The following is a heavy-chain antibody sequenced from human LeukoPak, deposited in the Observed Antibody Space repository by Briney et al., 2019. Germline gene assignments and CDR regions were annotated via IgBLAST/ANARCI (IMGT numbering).Heavy chain of an antibody. CDR2: IRYDGSNK. Sequence: GGSLRLSSAASGFTFSSYGMHWVRQAPGKGLEWVAFIRYDGSNKYYADSVKGRFTISRDNSKNTLYLQMNSLRAEDTAVYYCAKDSRYQLLLYYFDYWGQGTLVTVSS. V-gene: IGHV3-30*02. CDR3: AKDSRYQLLLYYFDY. D-gene: IGHD2-2*01. J-gene: IGHJ4*02. CDR1: GFTFSSYG.